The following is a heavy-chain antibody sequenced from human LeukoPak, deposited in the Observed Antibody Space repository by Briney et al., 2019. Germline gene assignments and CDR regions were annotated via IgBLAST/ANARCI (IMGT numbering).Heavy chain of an antibody. J-gene: IGHJ3*02. Sequence: SETLSLTCTVSGGSISSSSYYWGWIRQPPGMGLEWIGSIYYSGSTYYNPSLKSRVTISVDTSKNQFSLKLSSVTAADTAVYYCARLIQVAVAAFDIWGQGTMVTVSS. CDR3: ARLIQVAVAAFDI. D-gene: IGHD2-8*02. CDR2: IYYSGST. V-gene: IGHV4-39*01. CDR1: GGSISSSSYY.